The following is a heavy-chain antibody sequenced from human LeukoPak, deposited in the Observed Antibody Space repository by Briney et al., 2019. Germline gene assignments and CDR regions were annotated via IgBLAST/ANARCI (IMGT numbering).Heavy chain of an antibody. J-gene: IGHJ5*02. CDR2: IYHSGST. V-gene: IGHV4-38-2*01. Sequence: SETLSLTCAVSGYSISSGYYWGWIRQPPGKGLEWIGSIYHSGSTYYNPSLKSRVTISVDTSKNQFSLKLSSVTAADTAVYYCARLSVGLDWRLLEWLFPNWFDPWGQGTLVTVSS. CDR1: GYSISSGYY. CDR3: ARLSVGLDWRLLEWLFPNWFDP. D-gene: IGHD3-3*01.